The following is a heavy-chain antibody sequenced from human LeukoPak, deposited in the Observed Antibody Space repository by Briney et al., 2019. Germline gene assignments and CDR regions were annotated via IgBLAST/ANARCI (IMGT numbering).Heavy chain of an antibody. J-gene: IGHJ4*02. Sequence: GGSLRLSCAASGFTFSSYWMSWVRQAPGKGLEWVANIKQDGSEKYYVDSVKGRFTVSRDNAKNSLYLQMNSLRVEDTAMYYCAKVAASGISPTDYWGQATLVTVSS. D-gene: IGHD6-13*01. CDR1: GFTFSSYW. CDR2: IKQDGSEK. V-gene: IGHV3-7*01. CDR3: AKVAASGISPTDY.